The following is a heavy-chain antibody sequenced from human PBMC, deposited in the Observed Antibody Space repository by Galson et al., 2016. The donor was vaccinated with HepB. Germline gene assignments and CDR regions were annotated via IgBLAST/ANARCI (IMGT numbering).Heavy chain of an antibody. D-gene: IGHD6-19*01. Sequence: SETLSLTCSVSGGPVISGSYYWTWIRQPPGEGLEWIGYVYFSGTTNYSPSLKSRLTLSVDTSKNQFSLRLTSVTAADTAVYYCARVSLRGGWDFFYGVDVWGQGTPVTVSS. CDR1: GGPVISGSYY. CDR2: VYFSGTT. J-gene: IGHJ6*02. V-gene: IGHV4-61*01. CDR3: ARVSLRGGWDFFYGVDV.